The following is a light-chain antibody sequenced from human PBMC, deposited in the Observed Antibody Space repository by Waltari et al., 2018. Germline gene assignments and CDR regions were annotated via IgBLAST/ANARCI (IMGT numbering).Light chain of an antibody. J-gene: IGLJ1*01. CDR1: ELPRKY. CDR2: EDT. CDR3: YSSDSTGLRV. Sequence: YELTQTPSVSVSPGQTARITCSGHELPRKYAYWFQQKSGQAPRLVIYEDTKRPSGIPDRFSGSSSGTVATLTIAGAQVDDEADYYCYSSDSTGLRVFGGGTSVVVL. V-gene: IGLV3-10*01.